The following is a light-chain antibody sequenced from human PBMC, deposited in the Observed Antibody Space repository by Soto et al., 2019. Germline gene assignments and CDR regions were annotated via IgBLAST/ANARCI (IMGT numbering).Light chain of an antibody. J-gene: IGLJ2*01. CDR3: ALYVGSGTVV. V-gene: IGLV8-61*01. Sequence: QTVVTQVPSFSVSPGGTVILTRALTSGSVSTSYYPSWYQQSPGLAPRTLIYNTTTRSSGVPDRFSGSILGNKAALTITGAQSDDESDYLCALYVGSGTVVFGGGTQLTVL. CDR1: SGSVSTSYY. CDR2: NTT.